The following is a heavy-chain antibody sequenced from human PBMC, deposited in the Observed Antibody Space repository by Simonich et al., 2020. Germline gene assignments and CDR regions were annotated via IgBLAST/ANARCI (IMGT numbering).Heavy chain of an antibody. J-gene: IGHJ4*02. D-gene: IGHD3-10*01. CDR2: IRSKANSYAT. CDR3: TRFDYYGSGSYYFDY. Sequence: EVQLVESGGGLVQPGGSLKLSCAASGFTFSGSAMHWVRQASGKGLEWVGRIRSKANSYATAYAASVKGRFTISSDNSKNTAYLQMNSLKTEDTAVYYCTRFDYYGSGSYYFDYWGQGTLVTVSS. CDR1: GFTFSGSA. V-gene: IGHV3-73*02.